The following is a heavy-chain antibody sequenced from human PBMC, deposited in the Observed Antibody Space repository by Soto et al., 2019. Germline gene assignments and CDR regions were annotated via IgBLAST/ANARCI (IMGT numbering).Heavy chain of an antibody. CDR1: GGSISSSSYY. Sequence: PSETLSLTCTVSGGSISSSSYYWGWIRQPPGKGLEWIGSIYYSGSTYYNPSLKSRVTISVDTSKNRFSLKLSSVTAADTAVYYCARFMPRGYSYVRPRDAFDIWGQGTMVTVSS. J-gene: IGHJ3*02. V-gene: IGHV4-39*01. D-gene: IGHD5-18*01. CDR2: IYYSGST. CDR3: ARFMPRGYSYVRPRDAFDI.